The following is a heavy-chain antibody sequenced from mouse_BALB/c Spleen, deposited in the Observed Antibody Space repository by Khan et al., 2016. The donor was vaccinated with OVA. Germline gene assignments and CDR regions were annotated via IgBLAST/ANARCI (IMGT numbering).Heavy chain of an antibody. Sequence: QVRLQQSGAELMKPGASVKISCKATGYTFSSYWIEWIKQRPGHGLEWIGEILPGSDSTNYNEKFKGKATFTADKSSNTVYMQLSSLTSEDSAVYYCARMGDYGYDAWFAYWGQGTLVTVSA. D-gene: IGHD2-2*01. J-gene: IGHJ3*01. CDR2: ILPGSDST. V-gene: IGHV1-9*01. CDR1: GYTFSSYW. CDR3: ARMGDYGYDAWFAY.